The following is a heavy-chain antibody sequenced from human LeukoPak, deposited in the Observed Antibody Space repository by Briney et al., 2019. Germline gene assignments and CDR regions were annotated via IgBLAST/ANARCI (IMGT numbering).Heavy chain of an antibody. CDR3: ARDPGYSGYDSPDYFDY. D-gene: IGHD5-12*01. CDR1: GDSFSSNSAA. Sequence: SQTLSLTCAISGDSFSSNSAAWNWIRQSPSRGLEWLGRTYYRSKWYNDYAVSVKSRITINPDTSKNQFSLQLNSVTPEDTAVYYCARDPGYSGYDSPDYFDYWGQGTLVTVSS. CDR2: TYYRSKWYN. V-gene: IGHV6-1*01. J-gene: IGHJ4*02.